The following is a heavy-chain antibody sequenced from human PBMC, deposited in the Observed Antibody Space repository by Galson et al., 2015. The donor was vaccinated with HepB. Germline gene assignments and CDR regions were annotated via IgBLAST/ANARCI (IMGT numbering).Heavy chain of an antibody. CDR2: ISSSSSYI. CDR1: GFTFSSYG. J-gene: IGHJ4*02. V-gene: IGHV3-21*01. Sequence: SLRLSCAASGFTFSSYGMHWVRQAPGKGLEWVSSISSSSSYIYYADSVKGRFTISRDNAKNSLYLQMNSLRAEDTAVYYCARVRYSSGWEPYYFDYWGQGSLVTVSS. CDR3: ARVRYSSGWEPYYFDY. D-gene: IGHD6-19*01.